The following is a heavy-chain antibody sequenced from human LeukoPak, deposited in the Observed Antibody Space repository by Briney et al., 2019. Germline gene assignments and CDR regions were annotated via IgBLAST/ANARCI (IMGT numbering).Heavy chain of an antibody. V-gene: IGHV4-34*01. D-gene: IGHD6-19*01. J-gene: IGHJ4*02. CDR3: ARSYSSGTFDY. CDR2: INHSGST. CDR1: GGSFSGYY. Sequence: SETLSLTCAVYGGSFSGYYWSWIRQPPGKGLEWIGEINHSGSTNYNPSLKSRVTISVDTSKNQFSLKLSSVIAADTAVYYCARSYSSGTFDYWGQGTLVTVPS.